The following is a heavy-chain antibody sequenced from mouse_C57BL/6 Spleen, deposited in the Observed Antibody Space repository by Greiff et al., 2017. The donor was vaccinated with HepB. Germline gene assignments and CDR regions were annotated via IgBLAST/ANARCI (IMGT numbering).Heavy chain of an antibody. CDR1: GFTFSSYG. Sequence: EVQRVESGGDLVKPGGSLKLSCAASGFTFSSYGMSWVRQTPDKRLEWVATISSGGSYTYYPDSVKGRFTISRDNAKNTLYLQMSSLKSEDTAMYYCARQSSSYYFDYWGQGTTLTVSS. V-gene: IGHV5-6*01. J-gene: IGHJ2*01. D-gene: IGHD1-1*01. CDR2: ISSGGSYT. CDR3: ARQSSSYYFDY.